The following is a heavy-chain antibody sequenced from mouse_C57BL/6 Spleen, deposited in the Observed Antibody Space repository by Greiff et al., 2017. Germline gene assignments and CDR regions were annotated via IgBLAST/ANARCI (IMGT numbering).Heavy chain of an antibody. CDR3: ASWGYYGSRYYYAMDY. Sequence: QVQLQQPGAELVKPGASVKLSCKASGYTFTSYWMQWVKQRPGQGLEWIGEIDPSDSYTNYNQKFKGKATMTVDTSSSTAYMQLSSLTSEDSAVYYCASWGYYGSRYYYAMDYWGQGTSVTVSS. V-gene: IGHV1-50*01. CDR1: GYTFTSYW. J-gene: IGHJ4*01. CDR2: IDPSDSYT. D-gene: IGHD1-1*01.